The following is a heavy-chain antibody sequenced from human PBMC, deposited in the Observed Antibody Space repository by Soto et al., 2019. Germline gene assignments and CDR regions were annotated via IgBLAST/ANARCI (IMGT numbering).Heavy chain of an antibody. V-gene: IGHV3-7*01. Sequence: PGGSLRLSCAVSGFIFSNNWMSWVRQAPGKGLEWVANIKQDGSEKYFVDSVKGRFTISRDNAKNSLYLQMNSLRDEDTAVYYCASSGWQDYWGHGTLVTVSS. CDR1: GFIFSNNW. CDR2: IKQDGSEK. J-gene: IGHJ4*01. CDR3: ASSGWQDY. D-gene: IGHD6-19*01.